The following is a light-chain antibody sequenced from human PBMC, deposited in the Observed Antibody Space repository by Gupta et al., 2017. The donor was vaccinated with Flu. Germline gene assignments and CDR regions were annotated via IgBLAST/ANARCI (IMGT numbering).Light chain of an antibody. J-gene: IGKJ3*01. V-gene: IGKV1-9*01. CDR1: EGISRY. CDR2: AAS. Sequence: DIQLTQSPSFLSASVGDRVTITCRASEGISRYLAWYQQKPGEAPKVLIYAASTLESGVPSRFSGSGSATEFTLTISSLQPEDSATYYCQQLNNAYGPGTKVD. CDR3: QQLNNA.